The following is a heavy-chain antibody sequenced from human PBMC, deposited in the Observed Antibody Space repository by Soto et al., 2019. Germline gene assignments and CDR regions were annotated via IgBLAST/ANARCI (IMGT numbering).Heavy chain of an antibody. J-gene: IGHJ6*02. CDR3: ARVTTGTSQPSYYYGMDV. D-gene: IGHD1-1*01. CDR1: GYTFTSYG. CDR2: ISAYNGNT. Sequence: QVQLVQSGAEVKKPGASVKVSCKASGYTFTSYGISWVRQAPGQGLEWMGWISAYNGNTNYAQKLPGRVTMTTDTSTSTAYMELRSLRSDDTAVYYCARVTTGTSQPSYYYGMDVWGQGTTVTVSS. V-gene: IGHV1-18*01.